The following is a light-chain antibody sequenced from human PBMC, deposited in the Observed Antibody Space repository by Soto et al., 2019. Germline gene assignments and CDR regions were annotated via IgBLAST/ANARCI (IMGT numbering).Light chain of an antibody. J-gene: IGKJ5*01. CDR1: QSIRTN. Sequence: DIVMTQSPATLSVSQGERATLSCRASQSIRTNLAWYQHKPGQAPRLLIYGASNRATGIPDRFSGSGSGTDFTLTISRLEPEDFAVYYCQQYGSSGTFGQGTRLEIK. CDR2: GAS. V-gene: IGKV3-20*01. CDR3: QQYGSSGT.